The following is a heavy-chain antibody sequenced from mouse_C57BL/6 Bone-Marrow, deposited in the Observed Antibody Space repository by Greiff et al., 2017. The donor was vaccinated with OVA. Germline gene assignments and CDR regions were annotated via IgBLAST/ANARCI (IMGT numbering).Heavy chain of an antibody. V-gene: IGHV1-15*01. CDR3: TRGGVNYYGSSYGY. J-gene: IGHJ2*01. D-gene: IGHD1-1*01. CDR1: GYTFTDYE. CDR2: IDPETGGT. Sequence: QVQLQQSGAELVRPGASVTLSCKASGYTFTDYEMHWVKQTPVHGLEWIGAIDPETGGTAYNQKFKGKAILTADKSSSTAYMELRSLTSEDSAVYYCTRGGVNYYGSSYGYWGQGTTLTVSS.